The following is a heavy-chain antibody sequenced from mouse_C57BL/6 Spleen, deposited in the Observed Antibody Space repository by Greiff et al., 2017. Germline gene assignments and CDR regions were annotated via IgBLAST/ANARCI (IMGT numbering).Heavy chain of an antibody. J-gene: IGHJ2*01. V-gene: IGHV3-6*01. CDR1: GYSITSGYY. Sequence: EVKLMESGPGLVKPSQSLSLTCSVTGYSITSGYYWNWIRQFPGNKLEWMGYISYDGSNNYNPSLKNRISITRDTAKNQFFLKLNSVTTEDTATYYCARVGYPYYFDYWGQGTTLTVSS. D-gene: IGHD2-2*01. CDR2: ISYDGSN. CDR3: ARVGYPYYFDY.